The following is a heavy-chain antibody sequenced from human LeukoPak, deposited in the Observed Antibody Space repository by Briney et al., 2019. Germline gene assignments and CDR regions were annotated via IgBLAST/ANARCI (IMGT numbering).Heavy chain of an antibody. CDR2: IYQGGST. V-gene: IGHV3-53*01. Sequence: GGSLRLSCAVSTFTVASNYMSWVRQTPGKGLVWVSDIYQGGSTYYSDSVKGHFTISRDNAKNTVYLQMNNLRVEDTALYYCVQCLASSGFQIPGPGRDWGRGTLVTVSS. J-gene: IGHJ4*02. CDR3: VQCLASSGFQIPGPGRD. D-gene: IGHD3-22*01. CDR1: TFTVASNY.